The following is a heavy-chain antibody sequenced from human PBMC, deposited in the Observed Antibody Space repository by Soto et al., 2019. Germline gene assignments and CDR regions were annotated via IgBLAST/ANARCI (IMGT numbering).Heavy chain of an antibody. CDR2: INHSGST. J-gene: IGHJ4*02. CDR3: AREGYCSGGRCYSRTLDY. V-gene: IGHV4-34*01. CDR1: GGSFSGYY. D-gene: IGHD2-15*01. Sequence: SETLSLTCAVYGGSFSGYYWSWIRQPPGKGLEWIGEINHSGSTNYNPSLKSRVTISVDTSKNQFSLKLSSVTAADTAVYYCAREGYCSGGRCYSRTLDYWGQGPLVTVSS.